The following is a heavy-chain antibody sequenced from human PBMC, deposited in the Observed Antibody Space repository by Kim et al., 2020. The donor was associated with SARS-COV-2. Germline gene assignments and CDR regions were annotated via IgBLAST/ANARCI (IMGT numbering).Heavy chain of an antibody. CDR2: IKSKAYGGTT. Sequence: GGSLRLSCAASGFTFNKAWMNWVRQAPGKGLEWVGHIKSKAYGGTTDYAAPVKGRFTISRDDSKNTLYLQMSGLKTEDTAVYYCTTDGTSYDVLSGYYSVAYFDSWGQGALVTVSA. V-gene: IGHV3-15*01. D-gene: IGHD3-9*01. CDR3: TTDGTSYDVLSGYYSVAYFDS. J-gene: IGHJ4*02. CDR1: GFTFNKAW.